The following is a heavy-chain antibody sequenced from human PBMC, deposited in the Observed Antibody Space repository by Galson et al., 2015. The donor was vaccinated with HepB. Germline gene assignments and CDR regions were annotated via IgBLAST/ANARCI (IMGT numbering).Heavy chain of an antibody. CDR3: ARDGDCIITSCYTGYFDY. V-gene: IGHV3-33*01. J-gene: IGHJ4*02. Sequence: SLRLSCAASGFTFSSYGMHWVRQAPGKGLEWVAVIWYDGSNKYYADSVKGRFTISRDNSKNTLYLQMNSLRAEDTAVYYCARDGDCIITSCYTGYFDYWGQGTLVTVSS. CDR1: GFTFSSYG. D-gene: IGHD2-2*02. CDR2: IWYDGSNK.